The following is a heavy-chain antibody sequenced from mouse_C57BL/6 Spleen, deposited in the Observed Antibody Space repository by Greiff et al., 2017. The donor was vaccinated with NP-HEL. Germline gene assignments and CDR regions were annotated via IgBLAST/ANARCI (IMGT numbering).Heavy chain of an antibody. D-gene: IGHD3-1*01. V-gene: IGHV1-82*01. CDR3: ARGAGAMDY. CDR1: GYAFSSSW. CDR2: IYPGDGDT. Sequence: VQLQQSGPELVKPGASVKISCKASGYAFSSSWMNWVKQRPGKGLEWIGRIYPGDGDTNYNGKFKGKATLTADKSSSTSYMQLSSLTSEDSAVYFCARGAGAMDYWGQGTSVTVSS. J-gene: IGHJ4*01.